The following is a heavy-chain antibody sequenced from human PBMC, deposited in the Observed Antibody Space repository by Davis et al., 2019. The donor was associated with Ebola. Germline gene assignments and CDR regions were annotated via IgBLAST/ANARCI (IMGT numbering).Heavy chain of an antibody. CDR1: GFTFSSYS. V-gene: IGHV3-48*02. CDR3: ARDSSYYGSGSLPPYFDY. Sequence: GESLKIPCAASGFTFSSYSMNCVRQAPGKGLEWVSYISSSSSTIYYADSVKGRFTISRDNAKNSLYLQMYSLRDEDTAVYYCARDSSYYGSGSLPPYFDYWGQGTLVTVSS. CDR2: ISSSSSTI. J-gene: IGHJ4*02. D-gene: IGHD3-10*01.